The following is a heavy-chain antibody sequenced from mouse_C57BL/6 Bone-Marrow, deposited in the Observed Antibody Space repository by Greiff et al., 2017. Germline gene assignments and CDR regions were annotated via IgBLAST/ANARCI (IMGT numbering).Heavy chain of an antibody. Sequence: DVKLQESGGDLVKPGGSLKLSCAASGFTFSSYGMSWVRQTPDTRLEWVATISSGGSYTYYPDSVKGRFTISRDNAKNTLYLQMSSLKSEDTAMYYCARPNWAWFAYWGQGTLVTVSA. V-gene: IGHV5-6*02. CDR1: GFTFSSYG. CDR3: ARPNWAWFAY. CDR2: ISSGGSYT. J-gene: IGHJ3*01. D-gene: IGHD4-1*01.